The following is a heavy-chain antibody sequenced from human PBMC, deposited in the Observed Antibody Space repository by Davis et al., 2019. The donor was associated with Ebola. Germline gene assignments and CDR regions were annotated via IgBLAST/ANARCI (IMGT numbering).Heavy chain of an antibody. V-gene: IGHV4-59*01. CDR2: IYYSGST. CDR1: GGSISSYY. CDR3: ARRPTVTTGAHFDY. J-gene: IGHJ4*02. D-gene: IGHD4-17*01. Sequence: GSLRLSCTVSGGSISSYYWSWIRQPPGKGLEWIGYIYYSGSTNYNPSLKSRVTISVDTSKNQFSLKLSSVTAADTAVYYCARRPTVTTGAHFDYWGQGTLVTVSS.